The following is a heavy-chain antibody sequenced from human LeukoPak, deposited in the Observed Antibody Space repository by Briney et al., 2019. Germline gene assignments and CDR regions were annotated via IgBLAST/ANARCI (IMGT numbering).Heavy chain of an antibody. CDR2: INPNSGGT. D-gene: IGHD4-17*01. V-gene: IGHV1-2*02. CDR3: AREGGINYGGAFDI. Sequence: ASVKVSCKASGYSFTGYYMHWERQAPGQGLEWMGWINPNSGGTNYAQKFQGRVTMTRDTSISTAYMELSRLRSDDTAVYYCAREGGINYGGAFDIWGQGTMVTVSS. J-gene: IGHJ3*02. CDR1: GYSFTGYY.